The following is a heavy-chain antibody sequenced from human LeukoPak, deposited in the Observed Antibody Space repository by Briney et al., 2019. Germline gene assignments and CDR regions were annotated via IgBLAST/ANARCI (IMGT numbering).Heavy chain of an antibody. V-gene: IGHV3-21*04. CDR1: GSTFSSYS. CDR2: ISSSSSYI. CDR3: AKQGGQWLVLPKNYFDY. J-gene: IGHJ4*02. D-gene: IGHD6-19*01. Sequence: PGGSLRLSCAASGSTFSSYSMNWVRQAPGKGLEWVSSISSSSSYIYYADSVKGRFTISRDNSNNTLYLQMNSLRAEDTAVYYCAKQGGQWLVLPKNYFDYWGQGTLVTVSS.